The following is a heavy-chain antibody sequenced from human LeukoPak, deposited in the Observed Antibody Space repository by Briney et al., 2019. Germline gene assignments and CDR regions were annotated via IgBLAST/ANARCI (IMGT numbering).Heavy chain of an antibody. J-gene: IGHJ4*02. V-gene: IGHV3-48*01. CDR2: ISSSSSTI. CDR1: GFTFSSYA. Sequence: PGGSLRLSCAASGFTFSSYAMSWVRQAPGKGLEWVSYISSSSSTIYYADSVKGRFTISRDNAKNSLYLQMNSLRAEDTAVYYCARDTRRWLQSGWGTFDYWGQGTLVTVSS. CDR3: ARDTRRWLQSGWGTFDY. D-gene: IGHD5-24*01.